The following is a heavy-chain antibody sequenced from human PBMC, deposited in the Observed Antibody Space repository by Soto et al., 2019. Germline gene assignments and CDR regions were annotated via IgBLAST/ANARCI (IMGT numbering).Heavy chain of an antibody. V-gene: IGHV3-9*01. CDR1: GFTFDDYA. CDR2: ISWNSGSI. J-gene: IGHJ5*02. CDR3: AKDRIRTSFNWFDP. Sequence: EVQLVESGGGLVQPGRSLRLSCAASGFTFDDYAMHWVRQAPGKGLEWVSGISWNSGSIGYVDSVKGRFTISRDNAKNSLYLQMNSLRAEDTALYYCAKDRIRTSFNWFDPWGQGTLVTVSS. D-gene: IGHD2-15*01.